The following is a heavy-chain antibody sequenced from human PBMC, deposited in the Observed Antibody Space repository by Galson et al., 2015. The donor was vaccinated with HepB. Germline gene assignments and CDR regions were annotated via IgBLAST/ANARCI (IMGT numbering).Heavy chain of an antibody. V-gene: IGHV4-34*01. Sequence: LSLTCAVYDGSFSGYYWNWIRQPPGKGLEWIGEINHRGDTNYNPSLKSRVTILIDTSKNQFSLKLTSVTAADTAVYYCARGEVPIARGNLWLDPWSQGTLVTVSS. CDR3: ARGEVPIARGNLWLDP. D-gene: IGHD2-2*01. CDR2: INHRGDT. CDR1: DGSFSGYY. J-gene: IGHJ5*02.